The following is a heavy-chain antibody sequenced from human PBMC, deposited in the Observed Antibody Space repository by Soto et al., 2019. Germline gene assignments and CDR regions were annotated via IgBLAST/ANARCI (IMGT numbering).Heavy chain of an antibody. CDR2: VSAYNGNT. CDR1: GYTFSNDA. D-gene: IGHD1-7*01. Sequence: QVQLVQSGAEVKKPGASVKVSCKASGYTFSNDAITWVRQAPGQGLEWMGWVSAYNGNTNYAQKFKGRVTMTTDTSTNTAYMEIRSLRYADTAVYFCARASRYYWNYMMYWGQGTLVTVSS. CDR3: ARASRYYWNYMMY. V-gene: IGHV1-18*01. J-gene: IGHJ4*02.